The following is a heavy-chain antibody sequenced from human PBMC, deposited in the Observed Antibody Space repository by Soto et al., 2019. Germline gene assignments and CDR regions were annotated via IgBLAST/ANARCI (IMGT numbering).Heavy chain of an antibody. D-gene: IGHD1-26*01. CDR1: GGSISSSSYY. CDR3: ATQGVGGSYVYTFDP. J-gene: IGHJ5*02. CDR2: IYYSGST. Sequence: SETLSLTCTVSGGSISSSSYYWGWIRQPPGKGLEWIGSIYYSGSTYYNPSLKSRVTISVDTSKNNFSLKLSSVTAADTAVYYCATQGVGGSYVYTFDPWGQGTLVTVSS. V-gene: IGHV4-39*02.